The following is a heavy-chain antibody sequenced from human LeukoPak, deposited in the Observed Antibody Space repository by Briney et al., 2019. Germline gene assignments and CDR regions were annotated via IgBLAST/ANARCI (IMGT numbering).Heavy chain of an antibody. D-gene: IGHD5-12*01. CDR1: GGSISSYY. CDR3: ARGGSSGYDPFDY. Sequence: SETLSLTCTVSGGSISSYYWSWIRQPPGKGLGWIAYIFYSGSTNYNPSLKSRVTISVDTSKNQFSLKLSSVTAADTAVYYCARGGSSGYDPFDYWGQGTLVTVSS. CDR2: IFYSGST. V-gene: IGHV4-59*01. J-gene: IGHJ4*02.